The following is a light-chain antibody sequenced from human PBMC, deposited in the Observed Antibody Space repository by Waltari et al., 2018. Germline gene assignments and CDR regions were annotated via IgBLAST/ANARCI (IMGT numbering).Light chain of an antibody. CDR3: QQYNSYSPWT. CDR1: QSISSW. CDR2: DAS. Sequence: DIQMTQSPSTLSASVGDRVTITCRASQSISSWLAWYQHKPGKAPKLLIYDASSLESGVPSRLGGSGSGTEFTRTISSLQPDDFATYYCQQYNSYSPWTFGQGTKVEIK. V-gene: IGKV1-5*01. J-gene: IGKJ1*01.